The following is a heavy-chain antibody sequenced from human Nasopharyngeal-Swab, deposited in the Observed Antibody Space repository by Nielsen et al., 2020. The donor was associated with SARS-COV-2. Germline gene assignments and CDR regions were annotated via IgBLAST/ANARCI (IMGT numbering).Heavy chain of an antibody. Sequence: SVKVSCKASGGTFSSYAISWVRQAPGQGLEWMGGIIPILGIANYAQKFQGRVTITADKSTSTAYMELGSLRSEDTAVYYCARGIAVAGFGSYYYYYYMDVWGKGTTVTVSS. CDR3: ARGIAVAGFGSYYYYYYMDV. V-gene: IGHV1-69*10. CDR1: GGTFSSYA. D-gene: IGHD6-19*01. J-gene: IGHJ6*03. CDR2: IIPILGIA.